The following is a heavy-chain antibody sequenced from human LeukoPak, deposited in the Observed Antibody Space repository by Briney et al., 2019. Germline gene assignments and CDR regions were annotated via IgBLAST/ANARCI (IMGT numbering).Heavy chain of an antibody. CDR1: GGSISSGGYY. CDR3: SRGFMAAAGSLDP. J-gene: IGHJ5*02. Sequence: TSETLSLTCTVSGGSISSGGYYWSWLRQHPGKGLEWIGYIYYSGSTYYNPSLKSRVTISVDTSKNQFSLKLSSVTAADTAVYYCSRGFMAAAGSLDPWGQGTLVTVSS. CDR2: IYYSGST. D-gene: IGHD6-13*01. V-gene: IGHV4-31*03.